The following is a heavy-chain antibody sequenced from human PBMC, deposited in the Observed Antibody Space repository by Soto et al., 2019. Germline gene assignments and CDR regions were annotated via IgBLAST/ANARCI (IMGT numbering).Heavy chain of an antibody. CDR2: ISYDGSNK. V-gene: IGHV3-30*03. Sequence: PGGSLRLSCAASGFTFSSYGMHWVRQAPGKGLEWVAVISYDGSNKYYADSVKGRFTISRDNSKNTLYLQMNSLRAGDTAVYYCARYGDYVLSIDYWGQGTLVTVSS. CDR3: ARYGDYVLSIDY. J-gene: IGHJ4*02. CDR1: GFTFSSYG. D-gene: IGHD4-17*01.